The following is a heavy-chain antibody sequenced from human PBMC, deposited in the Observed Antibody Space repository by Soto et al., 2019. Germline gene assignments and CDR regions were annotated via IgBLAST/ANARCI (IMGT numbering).Heavy chain of an antibody. CDR1: GYTFTSYA. J-gene: IGHJ6*03. Sequence: QVKLVQSGAEVKKPGASVKVSCKASGYTFTSYAMHWVRQAPGQRLEWMGWINAGNGNTKYSQKFQGRVTITRDTSASTAYMERSSLRSEDTAVYYCARNTGYSSSPDYYYYMDVWGKGTTVTVSS. CDR3: ARNTGYSSSPDYYYYMDV. D-gene: IGHD6-13*01. CDR2: INAGNGNT. V-gene: IGHV1-3*01.